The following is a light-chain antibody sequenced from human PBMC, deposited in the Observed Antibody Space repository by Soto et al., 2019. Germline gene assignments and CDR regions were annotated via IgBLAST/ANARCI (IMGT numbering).Light chain of an antibody. CDR1: QSLLLSNGYNY. J-gene: IGKJ3*01. CDR3: MQALQTPRA. CDR2: LGS. V-gene: IGKV2-28*01. Sequence: DIVMTQSPLSLPVTPGEPASISCRSSQSLLLSNGYNYLDWYLQKPGQSPQLLIYLGSNRASGVPDRFSGSGSGTDFTLRISRVEAEDVGVYYCMQALQTPRAFGHGTKVDIK.